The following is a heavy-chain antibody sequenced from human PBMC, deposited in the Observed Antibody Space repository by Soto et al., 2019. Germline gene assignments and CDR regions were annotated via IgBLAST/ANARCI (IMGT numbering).Heavy chain of an antibody. CDR1: GGSISSVDYY. J-gene: IGHJ6*02. CDR2: IYHRGNT. Sequence: SETLSLTCTVSGGSISSVDYYWSWIRQPPGKGLEWIGYIYHRGNTYYSPSLKSRLRISVDTSKNQFSLNLTSVTAADTAVYYCASQRITIFGVIISDGMDVWGQGTTVTVSS. D-gene: IGHD3-3*01. V-gene: IGHV4-30-4*01. CDR3: ASQRITIFGVIISDGMDV.